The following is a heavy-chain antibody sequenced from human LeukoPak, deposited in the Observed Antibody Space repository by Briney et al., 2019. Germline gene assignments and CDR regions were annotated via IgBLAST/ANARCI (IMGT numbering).Heavy chain of an antibody. CDR2: VIPIFGTA. Sequence: CSFKGSFKASVSTFCSPPIRRGREGPGQGPVRVGRVIPIFGTANYAQKFQGRVTITADKSTSTAYMELSSLRSEDTAVYYCARGGYCSGGSCYPIDYWGQGALVTVSS. J-gene: IGHJ4*02. V-gene: IGHV1-69*06. CDR3: ARGGYCSGGSCYPIDY. D-gene: IGHD2-15*01. CDR1: VSTFCSPP.